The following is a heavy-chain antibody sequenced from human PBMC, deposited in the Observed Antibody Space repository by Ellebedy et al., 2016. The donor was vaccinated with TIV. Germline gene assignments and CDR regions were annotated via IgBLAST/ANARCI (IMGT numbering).Heavy chain of an antibody. V-gene: IGHV3-13*01. D-gene: IGHD2-15*01. Sequence: GESLKISXAASGFTFSTYDMHWVSQAPGKGLEWVSAIGVTGDTYYAGSVKGRFTISRENARNSLYLQMNGLRAGDTAVYYCAREYCSGFNCPGWYYMDVWGKGTTVTVSS. CDR2: IGVTGDT. J-gene: IGHJ6*03. CDR3: AREYCSGFNCPGWYYMDV. CDR1: GFTFSTYD.